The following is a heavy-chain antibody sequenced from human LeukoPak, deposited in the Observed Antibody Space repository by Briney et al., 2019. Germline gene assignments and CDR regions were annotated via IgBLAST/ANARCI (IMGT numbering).Heavy chain of an antibody. Sequence: ASVKVSCKASGGTFSSYAISWVRQAPGQGLEWMGGIIPIFGTANYAQKFQGRVTITTDESTSTAYMELSSLRSEDTAVYYCARDQSLVPAANYYYYYYMDVWGKGTTVTVSS. D-gene: IGHD2-2*01. CDR2: IIPIFGTA. CDR3: ARDQSLVPAANYYYYYYMDV. J-gene: IGHJ6*03. CDR1: GGTFSSYA. V-gene: IGHV1-69*05.